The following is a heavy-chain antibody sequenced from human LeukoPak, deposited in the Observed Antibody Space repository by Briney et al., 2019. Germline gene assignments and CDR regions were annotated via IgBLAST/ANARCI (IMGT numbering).Heavy chain of an antibody. CDR2: IGSNGDDK. Sequence: QPGGSLRLSCAVSGFTFSNHAINWVRQAPGKGLEWISYIGSNGDDKLYADSVKGRFTISRDDAKNSVYLQMNSLRDEDTALYYCARDLNGDEDFDYWGQGTLVTVSS. CDR3: ARDLNGDEDFDY. CDR1: GFTFSNHA. V-gene: IGHV3-48*03. D-gene: IGHD2-8*01. J-gene: IGHJ4*02.